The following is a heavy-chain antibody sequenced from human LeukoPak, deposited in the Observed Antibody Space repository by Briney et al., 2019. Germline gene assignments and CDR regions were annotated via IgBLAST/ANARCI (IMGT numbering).Heavy chain of an antibody. CDR3: ARRRIAARWLDY. Sequence: GGSLRLSCAGSGFSFSSYGMHWVRQAPGKGLEWMAFIRSDGSNKYYADSVKGRFTISRDNSKNTLYLQMNSLRAEDTAVYYCARRRIAARWLDYWGQGTLVTVSS. CDR2: IRSDGSNK. J-gene: IGHJ4*02. V-gene: IGHV3-30*02. CDR1: GFSFSSYG. D-gene: IGHD6-6*01.